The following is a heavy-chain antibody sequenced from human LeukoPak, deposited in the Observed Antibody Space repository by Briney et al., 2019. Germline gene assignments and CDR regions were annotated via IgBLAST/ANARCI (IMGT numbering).Heavy chain of an antibody. CDR1: GGSISYYY. D-gene: IGHD3-3*01. J-gene: IGHJ6*02. Sequence: SETLSLTCTVSGGSISYYYWSWIRQPPGKGLEWIGYIYYSGSTNYNPSLKSRVTISVDTSKNQFSLKLSSVTAADTAVYYCARDRITIFGVVSNYGMDVWGQGTTVTVSS. CDR3: ARDRITIFGVVSNYGMDV. CDR2: IYYSGST. V-gene: IGHV4-59*12.